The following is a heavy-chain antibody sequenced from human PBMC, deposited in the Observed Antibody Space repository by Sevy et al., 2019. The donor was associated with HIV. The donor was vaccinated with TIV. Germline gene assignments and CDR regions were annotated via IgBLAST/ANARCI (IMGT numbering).Heavy chain of an antibody. CDR1: GFNFDSYT. V-gene: IGHV3-21*01. CDR2: ISGSSNYI. D-gene: IGHD3-10*01. Sequence: GGSLRLSCAASGFNFDSYTMNWVRQAPGQGLEWVSSISGSSNYIYFADSLKGRLTISRDKAKNSVYLQMHSLRVDDTAVYFCARPYGSGSWEAFDVWGQGTVVTVSS. J-gene: IGHJ3*01. CDR3: ARPYGSGSWEAFDV.